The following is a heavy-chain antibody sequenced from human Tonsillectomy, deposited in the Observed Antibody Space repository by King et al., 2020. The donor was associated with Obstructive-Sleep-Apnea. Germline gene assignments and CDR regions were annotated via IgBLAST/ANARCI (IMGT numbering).Heavy chain of an antibody. D-gene: IGHD3-3*01. V-gene: IGHV3-30*04. CDR3: ASLVLRFLEWFNYGMDV. Sequence: VQLVESGGGVVQPGRSLRLSCAASGFTFSSYAMHWVRQAPGKGLEWVAVISYDGSNTYYADSVKGRFTISRDNSKNTLYLQMNSLRAEDTAVYYCASLVLRFLEWFNYGMDVWGQGTTVTVS. CDR2: ISYDGSNT. J-gene: IGHJ6*02. CDR1: GFTFSSYA.